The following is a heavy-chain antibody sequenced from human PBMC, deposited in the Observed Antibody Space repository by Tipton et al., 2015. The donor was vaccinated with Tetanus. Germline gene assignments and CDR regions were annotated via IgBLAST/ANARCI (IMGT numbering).Heavy chain of an antibody. Sequence: GLVKPSETLSLTCAVSGVSIRSSSYFWGWIRQPPGKGLEWIGYIYYSGSTYYNPSLKSRVTISVDTSKNQSSLKLNSVTAADTAVYYCARDQGGGRVVRLNWFDPWGQGTLVTVSS. CDR2: IYYSGST. J-gene: IGHJ5*02. CDR3: ARDQGGGRVVRLNWFDP. CDR1: GVSIRSSSYF. D-gene: IGHD6-6*01. V-gene: IGHV4-31*11.